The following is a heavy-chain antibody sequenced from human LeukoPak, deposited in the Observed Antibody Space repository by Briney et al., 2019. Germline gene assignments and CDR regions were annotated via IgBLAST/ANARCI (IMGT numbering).Heavy chain of an antibody. CDR3: ARAPTNSGNYETFDY. D-gene: IGHD1-26*01. Sequence: PGESLKISCKGSGYSFTNYWIGWVRQMPGKGLEWMGLIYPSDSVTRYSPSFQGQVTISADKSISTAYLQWTSLKASDTAIYYCARAPTNSGNYETFDYWGQGTLVTVSS. CDR2: IYPSDSVT. CDR1: GYSFTNYW. V-gene: IGHV5-51*01. J-gene: IGHJ4*02.